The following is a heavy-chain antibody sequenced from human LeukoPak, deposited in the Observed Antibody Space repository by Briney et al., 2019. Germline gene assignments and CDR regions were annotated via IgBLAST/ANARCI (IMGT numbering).Heavy chain of an antibody. CDR2: INHSGST. V-gene: IGHV4-34*01. Sequence: SETLSLTCAVYGGSFSGYYWSWIRQPPGKGLEWIGEINHSGSTNYNPSLKSRVTISVDRSKNQFSLKLSSVTAADTAVYYCARLVSYYYYMDVWGKGTTVTVSS. J-gene: IGHJ6*03. CDR1: GGSFSGYY. CDR3: ARLVSYYYYMDV.